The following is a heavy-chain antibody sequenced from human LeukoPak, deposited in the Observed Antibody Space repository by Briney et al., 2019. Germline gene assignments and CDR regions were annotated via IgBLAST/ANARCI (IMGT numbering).Heavy chain of an antibody. V-gene: IGHV1-24*01. CDR2: FDPEDGET. CDR3: ASPLSYYDGSGYDY. Sequence: ASVKVSCKVSGYTLTELSMHWVRQAPGKGLEWMGGFDPEDGETIYAQKFQGRVTMTEDTSTDTAYMELSRLRSDDTAVYYCASPLSYYDGSGYDYWGQGTLVTVSS. CDR1: GYTLTELS. J-gene: IGHJ4*02. D-gene: IGHD3-22*01.